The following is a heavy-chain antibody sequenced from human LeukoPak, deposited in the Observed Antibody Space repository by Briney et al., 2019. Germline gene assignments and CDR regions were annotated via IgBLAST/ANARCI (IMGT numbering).Heavy chain of an antibody. D-gene: IGHD3-10*01. Sequence: ASVKVSCKASGGTFSSYAISWVRQAPGQGLEWMGRIIPILGIANYAQKFQGRVTITADKSTSTAYMELSSLRSEDTAVYYCAGEITMVRGAKVPFDYWGQGTLVTVSS. CDR3: AGEITMVRGAKVPFDY. CDR1: GGTFSSYA. J-gene: IGHJ4*02. CDR2: IIPILGIA. V-gene: IGHV1-69*04.